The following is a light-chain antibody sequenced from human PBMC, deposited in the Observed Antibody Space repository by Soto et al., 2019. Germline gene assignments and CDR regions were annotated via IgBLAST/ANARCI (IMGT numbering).Light chain of an antibody. Sequence: DIQMTQSPSSLSQSVGDRVTITCRPSQSISNYVNWYQQKQGKAPNLLVYGASNLLSGVPSRFTGSGSGTDFTLTIRSLQPEDVATDYCQQCYSTPFTFGPGTKLDSK. CDR1: QSISNY. V-gene: IGKV1-39*01. CDR2: GAS. CDR3: QQCYSTPFT. J-gene: IGKJ3*01.